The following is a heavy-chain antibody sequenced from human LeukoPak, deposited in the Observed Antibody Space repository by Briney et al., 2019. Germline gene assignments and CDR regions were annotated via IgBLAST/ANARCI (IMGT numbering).Heavy chain of an antibody. V-gene: IGHV1-18*01. Sequence: ASVKVSCKASGYSFTSYGISWGRQAPGQGLEWMGWISAYNGNTNYAQKLQGRVTMTTDTSTSTAYTELRSLRSDDTAVYYCTPIQAAGTRNAGRGEGYWGQGTLVTVSS. CDR1: GYSFTSYG. CDR3: TPIQAAGTRNAGRGEGY. J-gene: IGHJ4*02. D-gene: IGHD6-13*01. CDR2: ISAYNGNT.